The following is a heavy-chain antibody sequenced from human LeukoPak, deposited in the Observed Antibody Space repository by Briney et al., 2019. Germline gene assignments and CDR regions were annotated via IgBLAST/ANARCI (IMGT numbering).Heavy chain of an antibody. Sequence: SETLSLTCAVYGGSFSGYYWSWTRQPPGKGLEWIGEINHSGSTNYNPSLKSRVTISVDTSKNQFSLKLSSVTAADTAVYYCARRAGHLYSGYALRVEKNWFDPWGQGTLVTVSS. CDR1: GGSFSGYY. CDR3: ARRAGHLYSGYALRVEKNWFDP. CDR2: INHSGST. D-gene: IGHD5-12*01. V-gene: IGHV4-34*01. J-gene: IGHJ5*02.